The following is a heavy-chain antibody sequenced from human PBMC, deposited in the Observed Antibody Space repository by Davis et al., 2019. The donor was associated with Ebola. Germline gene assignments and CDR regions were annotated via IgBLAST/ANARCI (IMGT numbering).Heavy chain of an antibody. J-gene: IGHJ4*02. CDR2: IDWDDDK. V-gene: IGHV2-70*01. CDR3: ARIPDSSGYNYYFDY. Sequence: SGPTLVKPTQTLTLTCTFSGFSLSTSGMCVSWIRQPQGKALEWLALIDWDDDKYYSTSLKTRLTISKDTSKNQVVLTMTNMDPVDTATYYCARIPDSSGYNYYFDYWGQGTLVTVSS. D-gene: IGHD3-22*01. CDR1: GFSLSTSGMC.